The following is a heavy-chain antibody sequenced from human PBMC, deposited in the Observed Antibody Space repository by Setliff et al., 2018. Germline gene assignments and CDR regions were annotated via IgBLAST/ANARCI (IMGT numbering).Heavy chain of an antibody. D-gene: IGHD5-18*01. CDR2: TIPNFGTT. J-gene: IGHJ6*03. CDR1: GGTFSSYG. V-gene: IGHV1-69*05. CDR3: AREGVDTRSSTDYRYDMDL. Sequence: EASVKVSCKASGGTFSSYGISWVRQAPGQGLEWLGGTIPNFGTTNYAQEFQGRVTIITDESTSTAYMELSSLRFEDTAVYYCAREGVDTRSSTDYRYDMDLWGKGTTVTVSS.